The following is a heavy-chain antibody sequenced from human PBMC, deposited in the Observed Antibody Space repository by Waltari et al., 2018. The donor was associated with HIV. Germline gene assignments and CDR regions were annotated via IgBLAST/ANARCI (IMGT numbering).Heavy chain of an antibody. D-gene: IGHD6-19*01. V-gene: IGHV5-51*03. J-gene: IGHJ4*02. CDR1: GYSFTSYW. CDR2: IYQGDSDT. Sequence: EVQLVQSGAEVKKPGESLKISCKGSGYSFTSYWIGWVRQMPGKGLEWMGVIYQGDSDTRYSPTFQGQGTISADKSISTAYLQWSSLNASDAAMYYCAILPGIAVAGTGYFDYWGQGTLVTVSS. CDR3: AILPGIAVAGTGYFDY.